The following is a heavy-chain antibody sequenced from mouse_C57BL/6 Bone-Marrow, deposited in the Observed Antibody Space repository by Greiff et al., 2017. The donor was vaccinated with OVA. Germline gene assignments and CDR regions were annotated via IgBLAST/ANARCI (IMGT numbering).Heavy chain of an antibody. CDR3: TSGGRSGYVVYYYAMDY. D-gene: IGHD3-2*02. CDR1: GYTFTSYW. V-gene: IGHV1-5*01. Sequence: EVQLQQSGTVLARPGASVKMSCKTSGYTFTSYWMHWVKQRPGQGLEWVGAIYPGNRDTSYNQKFKGKAKLTAVTSASTAYMELSSLTNEDSAVYYCTSGGRSGYVVYYYAMDYWGQGTSVTVSS. J-gene: IGHJ4*01. CDR2: IYPGNRDT.